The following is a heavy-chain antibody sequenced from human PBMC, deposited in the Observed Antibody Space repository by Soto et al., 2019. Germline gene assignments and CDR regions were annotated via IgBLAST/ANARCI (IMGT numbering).Heavy chain of an antibody. D-gene: IGHD3-22*01. CDR2: IYYSGST. CDR3: ARQEYYYDSSGYYGPIPGGFDY. V-gene: IGHV4-59*08. J-gene: IGHJ4*02. Sequence: PSETLSLTCTVSGGSISSYYWGWIRQPPGKGLEWIGYIYYSGSTNYNPSLKSRVTISVDTSKNQFSLKLSSVTAADTAVYYCARQEYYYDSSGYYGPIPGGFDYWGQGTLVTVSS. CDR1: GGSISSYY.